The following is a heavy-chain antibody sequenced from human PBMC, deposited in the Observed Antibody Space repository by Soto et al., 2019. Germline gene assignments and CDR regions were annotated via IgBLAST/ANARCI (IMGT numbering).Heavy chain of an antibody. D-gene: IGHD3-10*01. CDR2: ISSSSSTI. V-gene: IGHV3-48*02. CDR3: ARANCLGPPPYYGSKQYGMDV. J-gene: IGHJ6*02. Sequence: HPGGSLRLSCAASGFTFSSYSMNWVRQAPGKGLEWVSYISSSSSTIYYADSVKGRFTISRDNAKNSLYLQMNSLRDEDTAVYYCARANCLGPPPYYGSKQYGMDVWGQGTTVTVSS. CDR1: GFTFSSYS.